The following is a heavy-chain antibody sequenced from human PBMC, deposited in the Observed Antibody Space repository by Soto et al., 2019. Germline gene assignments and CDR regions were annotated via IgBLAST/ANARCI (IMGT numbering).Heavy chain of an antibody. V-gene: IGHV3-30*09. D-gene: IGHD6-19*01. CDR2: IGHDGIVK. Sequence: QAQLVESGGGVIQPGTSLTFSCEAFGYTFSIFSIHWIRQVPGKGLEWVAVIGHDGIVKHYGDSVKGRFALSRDNSKSAVFLQMNSLGAADTATYYCAKEVTAVAGPWYFDLWGRGTLVSVSS. CDR3: AKEVTAVAGPWYFDL. CDR1: GYTFSIFS. J-gene: IGHJ2*01.